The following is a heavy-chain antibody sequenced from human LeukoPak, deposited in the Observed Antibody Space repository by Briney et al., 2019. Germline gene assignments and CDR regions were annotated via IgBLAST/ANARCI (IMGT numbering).Heavy chain of an antibody. CDR2: LSGNGGNK. CDR3: ARDPNGSGPDFDC. CDR1: GFTFSSYA. D-gene: IGHD3-10*01. J-gene: IGHJ4*02. V-gene: IGHV3-23*01. Sequence: PGGSLRLSCAASGFTFSSYAMNWVRQAPGKGLEWVSGLSGNGGNKYYADSVKGRFTFSRDNSKNTLYLQMNSLRAEDTAIYYCARDPNGSGPDFDCWGQGTLVIVSS.